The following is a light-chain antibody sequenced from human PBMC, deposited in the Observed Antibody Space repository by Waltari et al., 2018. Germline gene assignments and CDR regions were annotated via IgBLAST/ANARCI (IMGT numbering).Light chain of an antibody. CDR2: DFS. J-gene: IGLJ3*02. V-gene: IGLV2-14*03. CDR3: SSYTSSDIPV. Sequence: QSALTQPASVSGSPGPSLTISCTGTSSHVGGYNSVSWYQQHPGKAPKLKIFDFSYRPSGVVSRFAGSRSGNTASLTISGLQAEDEADYYCSSYTSSDIPVFGGGTKLTVL. CDR1: SSHVGGYNS.